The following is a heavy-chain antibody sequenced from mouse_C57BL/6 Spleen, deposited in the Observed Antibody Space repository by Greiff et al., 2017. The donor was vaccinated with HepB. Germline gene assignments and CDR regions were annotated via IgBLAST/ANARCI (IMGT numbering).Heavy chain of an antibody. Sequence: VQLQQSGAELVRPGASVKLSCKASGYTFTDYYINWVKQRPGQGLEWIARIYPGSGNTYYNEKFKGKATLTAEKSSSTAYMQLSSLTSEDSAVYFCAVDSSGFLFAYWGQGTLVTVSA. CDR3: AVDSSGFLFAY. CDR1: GYTFTDYY. CDR2: IYPGSGNT. J-gene: IGHJ3*01. V-gene: IGHV1-76*01. D-gene: IGHD3-2*02.